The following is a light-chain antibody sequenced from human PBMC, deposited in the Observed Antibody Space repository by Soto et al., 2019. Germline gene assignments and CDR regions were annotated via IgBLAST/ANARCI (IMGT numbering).Light chain of an antibody. Sequence: QSVRTQPPSASGTPGQRVTISCSGSSSNIGSNPVNWYQQLPGTAPKLLIYSYNQRPSGVPDRFSGSKSGTSASLAISGLQSEDEADYYCTTWDDSLNGQVFGTGTKVTVL. CDR3: TTWDDSLNGQV. CDR1: SSNIGSNP. CDR2: SYN. V-gene: IGLV1-44*01. J-gene: IGLJ1*01.